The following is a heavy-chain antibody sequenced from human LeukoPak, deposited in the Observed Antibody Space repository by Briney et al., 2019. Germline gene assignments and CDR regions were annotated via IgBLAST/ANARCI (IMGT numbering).Heavy chain of an antibody. J-gene: IGHJ3*02. CDR1: GGSFSGYY. D-gene: IGHD1-26*01. CDR3: ASGLSGSYYRDAFDI. CDR2: INHSGST. V-gene: IGHV4-34*01. Sequence: SETLSLTCAVYGGSFSGYYWSWIRQPPGKGLEWIGEINHSGSTNYNPSLKSRVTISADTSKNQFSLKLSSVTAADTAVYYCASGLSGSYYRDAFDIWGQGTMVTVSS.